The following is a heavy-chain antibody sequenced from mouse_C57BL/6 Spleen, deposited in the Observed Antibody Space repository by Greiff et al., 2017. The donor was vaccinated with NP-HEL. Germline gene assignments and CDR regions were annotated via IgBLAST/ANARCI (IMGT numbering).Heavy chain of an antibody. CDR1: GYTFTSYW. V-gene: IGHV1-69*01. D-gene: IGHD2-4*01. J-gene: IGHJ3*01. CDR3: ARGYDYDPWLAY. CDR2: IDPSDSYT. Sequence: QVQLKQPGAELVMPGASVKLSCKASGYTFTSYWMHWVKQRPGQGLEWIGEIDPSDSYTNYNQKFKGKSTLTVDKSSSTAYMQLSSLTSEDSAVDYCARGYDYDPWLAYWGQGTLVTVSA.